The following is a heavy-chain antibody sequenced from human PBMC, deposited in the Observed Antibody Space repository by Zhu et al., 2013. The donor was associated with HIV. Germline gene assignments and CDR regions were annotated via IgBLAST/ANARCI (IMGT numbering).Heavy chain of an antibody. D-gene: IGHD3-3*01. CDR3: ARVAGRLSDPPTPNFGMDV. CDR1: GGTFSSYA. V-gene: IGHV1-69*06. Sequence: QVQLVQSGAEVKKPGSSVKVSCKASGGTFSSYAISWVRQAPGQGLEWLGESIPIAGTQKYAQKFQDRVTVSADISTSTAYMELSGLRFEDTAVYYCARVAGRLSDPPTPNFGMDVWGQGTSVIVSS. CDR2: SIPIAGTQ. J-gene: IGHJ6*02.